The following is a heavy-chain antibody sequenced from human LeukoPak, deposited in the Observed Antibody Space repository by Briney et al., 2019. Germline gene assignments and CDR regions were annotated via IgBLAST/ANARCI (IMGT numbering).Heavy chain of an antibody. CDR3: ARTGGTENYYDSSGYYVAFDY. D-gene: IGHD3-22*01. CDR2: ISDSGGST. J-gene: IGHJ4*02. V-gene: IGHV3-23*01. Sequence: PGGTLRLSCAASGFTFNTYGMSWVRQAPGKGLEWVSAISDSGGSTYYADSVKGRFTISRDNAKNSLYLQMNSLRAEDTALYYCARTGGTENYYDSSGYYVAFDYWGQGTLVTVSS. CDR1: GFTFNTYG.